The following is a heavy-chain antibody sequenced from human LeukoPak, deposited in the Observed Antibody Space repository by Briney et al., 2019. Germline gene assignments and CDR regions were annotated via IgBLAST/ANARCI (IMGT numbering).Heavy chain of an antibody. D-gene: IGHD3-9*01. CDR1: GYTFTSYY. V-gene: IGHV1-8*02. J-gene: IGHJ3*02. Sequence: ASVKVSCKASGYTFTSYYMHWVRQATGQGLEWMGWMNPNSGNTGYAQKFQGRVTMTRNTSISTAYMELSSLRSEDTAVYYCARVYYDILTGYQNAFDIWGQGKMVTVSS. CDR3: ARVYYDILTGYQNAFDI. CDR2: MNPNSGNT.